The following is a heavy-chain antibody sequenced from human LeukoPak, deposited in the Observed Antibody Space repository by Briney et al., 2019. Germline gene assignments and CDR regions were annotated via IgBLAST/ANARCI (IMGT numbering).Heavy chain of an antibody. CDR1: GFTFGNYW. CDR2: IKQDGSEK. D-gene: IGHD2-21*01. V-gene: IGHV3-7*03. CDR3: ATVGRMSLFLKYFDY. Sequence: PGGSLRLSCAASGFTFGNYWMSWVRQAPRKGLEWVANIKQDGSEKYYVDSVKGRFTISRDNAKNSLYLQINSLRAEDTAVYYCATVGRMSLFLKYFDYWGQGTLVTVSS. J-gene: IGHJ4*02.